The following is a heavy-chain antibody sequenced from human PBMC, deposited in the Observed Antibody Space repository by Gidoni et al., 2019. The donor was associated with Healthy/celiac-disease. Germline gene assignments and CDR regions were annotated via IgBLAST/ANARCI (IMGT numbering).Heavy chain of an antibody. J-gene: IGHJ3*02. V-gene: IGHV5-51*01. D-gene: IGHD6-19*01. CDR2: IYPGDSDT. CDR1: GYSFTSSW. CDR3: ARLPPDSGWEFGVAFDI. Sequence: EVQLVQPGAEVKKPGESLKISCKGSGYSFTSSWIGWVRQMPGKGLEWMGIIYPGDSDTRYSPSFQGQVTISADKSISTAYLQWSSLKASDTAMYYCARLPPDSGWEFGVAFDIWGQGTMVTVSS.